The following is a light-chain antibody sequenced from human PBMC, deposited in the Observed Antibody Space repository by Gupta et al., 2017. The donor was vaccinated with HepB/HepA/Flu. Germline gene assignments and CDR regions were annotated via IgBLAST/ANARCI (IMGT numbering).Light chain of an antibody. J-gene: IGKJ4*01. CDR3: QQRNIYPVT. CDR2: DAS. V-gene: IGKV1-9*01. Sequence: DIQLTQSPSVLSASVGDRVTITVRASQGISTHLAWYQQKPGKAPKLLIYDASTVESGVPSRFSGSGSGTEFTLTISSLQPEDFATYYCQQRNIYPVTFGRGTKVEIK. CDR1: QGISTH.